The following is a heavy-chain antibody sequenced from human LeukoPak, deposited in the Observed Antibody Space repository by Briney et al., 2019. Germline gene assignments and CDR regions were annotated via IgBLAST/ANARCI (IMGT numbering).Heavy chain of an antibody. CDR1: GFTFSNYW. Sequence: PGGSLGLSCAASGFTFSNYWMHWVRQAPGEGLVWVSRINSDGSSRNYADSVKGRFTISRDNAKNTLYLQMNSLRAEDTAVNYCARFLVPAADNFDYWGQGTLVTVSS. CDR3: ARFLVPAADNFDY. J-gene: IGHJ4*02. D-gene: IGHD2-2*01. CDR2: INSDGSSR. V-gene: IGHV3-74*01.